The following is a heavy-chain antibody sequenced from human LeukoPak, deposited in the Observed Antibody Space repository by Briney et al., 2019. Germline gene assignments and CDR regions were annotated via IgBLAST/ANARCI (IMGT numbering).Heavy chain of an antibody. J-gene: IGHJ3*02. CDR1: GGSISSYY. V-gene: IGHV4-59*01. D-gene: IGHD3-9*01. CDR3: ARGILTGYYYDAFDI. Sequence: SETLSLTCTVSGGSISSYYWSWIRQPPGKGLEWIGYIYYSGSTNYNPSLKSRVTISVDTSKNHFSLKLSSVTAADTAVYYCARGILTGYYYDAFDIWGQGTMVTVSS. CDR2: IYYSGST.